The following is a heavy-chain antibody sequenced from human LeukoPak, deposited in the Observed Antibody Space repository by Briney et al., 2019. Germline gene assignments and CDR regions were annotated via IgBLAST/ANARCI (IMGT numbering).Heavy chain of an antibody. Sequence: SETLSLTCGVSGGSITSTNYWTWVRQPPGKGLEWIGEINHSGSTNYNPSLKSRVTISIDTSKNQFSLEMSSVTAADTAVYYCARGRGARSSRWYNWFDPWGQGTLVTVSS. CDR2: INHSGST. V-gene: IGHV4-4*02. CDR3: ARGRGARSSRWYNWFDP. J-gene: IGHJ5*02. CDR1: GGSITSTNY. D-gene: IGHD6-13*01.